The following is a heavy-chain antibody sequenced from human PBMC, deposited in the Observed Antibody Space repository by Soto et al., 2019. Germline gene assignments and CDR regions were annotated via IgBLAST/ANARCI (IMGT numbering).Heavy chain of an antibody. V-gene: IGHV4-30-4*01. CDR3: AREGLGYYYGMDV. CDR1: GGSISRVDYY. Sequence: PSETLSLTCTVSGGSISRVDYYWSWIRQPPGKGLEWIGYILHSGSTNYNPSLQSRVAISIDTSKNQFSLKLTSVTAADTAVYYCAREGLGYYYGMDVWGQGTTVTVSS. CDR2: ILHSGST. D-gene: IGHD3-16*01. J-gene: IGHJ6*01.